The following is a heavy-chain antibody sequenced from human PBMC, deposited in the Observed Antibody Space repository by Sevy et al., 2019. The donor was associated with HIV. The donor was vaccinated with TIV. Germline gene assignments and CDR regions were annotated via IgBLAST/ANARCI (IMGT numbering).Heavy chain of an antibody. CDR3: AREDDSSGYFYAFDI. CDR2: IYSGGST. J-gene: IGHJ3*02. V-gene: IGHV3-66*01. CDR1: GFTVSSNY. D-gene: IGHD3-22*01. Sequence: GGSLRLSCAASGFTVSSNYMSWVRQAPGKGLEWVSVIYSGGSTYYADAVKGRFTISRDNSKNTLYLQMNSLRAEDTAVYYCAREDDSSGYFYAFDIWGQGTIVTVSS.